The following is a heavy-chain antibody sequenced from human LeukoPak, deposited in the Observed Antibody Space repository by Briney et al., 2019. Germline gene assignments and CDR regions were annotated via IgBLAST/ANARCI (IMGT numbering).Heavy chain of an antibody. J-gene: IGHJ4*02. CDR2: ISGSGAST. D-gene: IGHD7-27*01. CDR3: ATLETGDHHFDY. CDR1: GFTLSTNA. V-gene: IGHV3-23*01. Sequence: PGGSLRLSCLTSGFTLSTNAMSWVRQAPGKGLEWISGISGSGASTYYADSVKGRFTISRDNSKNTLYLQMNSLRAEDTAVYYCATLETGDHHFDYWGQGTLVTVSS.